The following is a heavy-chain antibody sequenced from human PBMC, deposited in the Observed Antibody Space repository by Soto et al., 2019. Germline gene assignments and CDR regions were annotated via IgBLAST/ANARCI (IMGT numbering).Heavy chain of an antibody. CDR2: IIPMFGTP. D-gene: IGHD6-19*01. J-gene: IGHJ4*02. V-gene: IGHV1-69*18. CDR3: AREGGAYISGWRYFDY. CDR1: GGTFSTYS. Sequence: QVQLVQSGAEVKEPGSSVKVSCKASGGTFSTYSISWVRHAPGQGLEWMGMIIPMFGTPDYAQKSQGRVTITADESTSTVYMELSSLRSEDTAVYYCAREGGAYISGWRYFDYWGQGTLVTVSS.